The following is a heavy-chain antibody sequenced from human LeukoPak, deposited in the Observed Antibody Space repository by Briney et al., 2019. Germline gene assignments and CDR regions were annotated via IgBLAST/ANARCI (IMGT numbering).Heavy chain of an antibody. CDR3: TRDPRRLDY. J-gene: IGHJ4*02. CDR2: ISWNSGSI. V-gene: IGHV3-9*01. CDR1: GFTFDDYA. Sequence: GGSLRLSCAASGFTFDDYAMHWVRQAPGKGLEWVSGISWNSGSIDYADSVKGRFTISRDNAKNSLYLQMNSLRAEDTAVYYCTRDPRRLDYWGQGTLVTVSS.